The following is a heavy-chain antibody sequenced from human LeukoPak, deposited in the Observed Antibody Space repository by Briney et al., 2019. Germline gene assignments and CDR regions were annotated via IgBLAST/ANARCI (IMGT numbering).Heavy chain of an antibody. CDR3: ARERYSSSWYFDY. V-gene: IGHV3-48*01. Sequence: GGSLRLSCAASGFTFSSYSMNWVRQAPGKGLEWVSYISISSSTIYYADSVKGRFTISRDNAKNSLYLQMNSLRAEDTAVYYCARERYSSSWYFDYWGQGTLVTVSS. CDR1: GFTFSSYS. CDR2: ISISSSTI. D-gene: IGHD6-13*01. J-gene: IGHJ4*02.